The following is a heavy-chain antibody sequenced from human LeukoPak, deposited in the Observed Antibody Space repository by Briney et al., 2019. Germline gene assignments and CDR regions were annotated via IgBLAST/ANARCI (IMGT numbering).Heavy chain of an antibody. D-gene: IGHD4-17*01. CDR1: GYSISSGYY. J-gene: IGHJ4*02. Sequence: SETLSLTCTVSGYSISSGYYWGWIRQPPGKGLEWIGSIYHSGSTYYNPSLKSRVTISVDTSKSQFSLKLSSVIAADRAVYYCARLGMGITGVTTGFWGQGTLVTVSS. CDR3: ARLGMGITGVTTGF. CDR2: IYHSGST. V-gene: IGHV4-38-2*02.